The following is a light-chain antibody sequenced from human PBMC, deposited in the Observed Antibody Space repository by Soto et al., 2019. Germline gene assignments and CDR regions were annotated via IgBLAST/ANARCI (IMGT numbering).Light chain of an antibody. CDR2: EVS. CDR1: SRDVGGYNY. Sequence: QSALTQPPSASGSPGQSVTISCTGTSRDVGGYNYVSWYQHHPGKAPKLMIYEVSKRPSGVPARFSGFKSGNTASLTVSGLQAEDEADYYCTSYAGTFSVLFGGGTKLTVL. V-gene: IGLV2-8*01. J-gene: IGLJ2*01. CDR3: TSYAGTFSVL.